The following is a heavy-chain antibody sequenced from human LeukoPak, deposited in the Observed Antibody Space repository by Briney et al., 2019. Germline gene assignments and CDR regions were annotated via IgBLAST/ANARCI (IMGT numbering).Heavy chain of an antibody. Sequence: GESLKISCKGSGYSFTSYWIGWVRQMPGKGLEWMGIIYPGDSDTKYSPSFQGQVTISADKSINIAYLQWSSLKASDTATYYCARQRGPLAGTLDYWGQGTLVTVSS. CDR2: IYPGDSDT. CDR3: ARQRGPLAGTLDY. CDR1: GYSFTSYW. D-gene: IGHD6-19*01. J-gene: IGHJ4*02. V-gene: IGHV5-51*01.